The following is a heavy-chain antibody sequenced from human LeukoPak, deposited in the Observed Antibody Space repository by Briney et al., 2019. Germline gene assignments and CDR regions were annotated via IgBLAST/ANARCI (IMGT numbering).Heavy chain of an antibody. J-gene: IGHJ4*02. CDR1: GFTFSSYA. CDR2: ISGSGGST. CDR3: AKSAILEWLFRFDY. V-gene: IGHV3-23*01. D-gene: IGHD3-3*01. Sequence: GGSLRLSCAASGFTFSSYAMNWVRQAAGKGLEWVSAISGSGGSTYYADSVKGRFTISRDNSKNTLYLQMNSLRAEDTAVYYCAKSAILEWLFRFDYWGQGTLVTVSS.